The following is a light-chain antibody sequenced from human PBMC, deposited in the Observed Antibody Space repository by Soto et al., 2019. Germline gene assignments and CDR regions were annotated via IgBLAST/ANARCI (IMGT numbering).Light chain of an antibody. J-gene: IGLJ2*01. CDR1: SFNIGSNS. CDR2: TDS. CDR3: AAWDDSLNGVV. Sequence: QSVLTQPPSASGTPGQRVTISCSGSSFNIGSNSVKWYQQLPGTAPKLLIYTDSQRPSGVPDRFSGSKSGTSASLAISGLQSEDEAEYYCAAWDDSLNGVVFGGGTQLTVL. V-gene: IGLV1-44*01.